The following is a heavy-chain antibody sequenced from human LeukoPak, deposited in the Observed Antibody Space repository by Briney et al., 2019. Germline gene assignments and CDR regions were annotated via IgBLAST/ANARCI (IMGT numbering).Heavy chain of an antibody. J-gene: IGHJ5*02. D-gene: IGHD4-17*01. V-gene: IGHV6-1*01. CDR2: TYYRSKWYN. Sequence: SRTLSLTCAISGDSVSGSSVTWNWIRQSPSRGLEWLGRTYYRSKWYNDYAVSVKSRITINPDTSKNQFSLQLNSVTPEDTAVYYCARHPTDYGDYEVGSNWFDPWGQGTLVTVSS. CDR3: ARHPTDYGDYEVGSNWFDP. CDR1: GDSVSGSSVT.